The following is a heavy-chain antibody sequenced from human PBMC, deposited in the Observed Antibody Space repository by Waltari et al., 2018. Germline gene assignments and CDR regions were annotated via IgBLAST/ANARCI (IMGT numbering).Heavy chain of an antibody. D-gene: IGHD6-19*01. V-gene: IGHV3-7*01. CDR1: GFTLSSFW. CDR3: ATSGWYCFDY. CDR2: IKQDGSGK. J-gene: IGHJ4*02. Sequence: VQLVESGGGLVQPGGSLRLSCAASGFTLSSFWMNWGRPHPGKGRGWVAGIKQDGSGKYYADSVKGRFTISRDNAKNSLYLQMNSLIAEDTAVYYCATSGWYCFDYWGQGTLVTVSS.